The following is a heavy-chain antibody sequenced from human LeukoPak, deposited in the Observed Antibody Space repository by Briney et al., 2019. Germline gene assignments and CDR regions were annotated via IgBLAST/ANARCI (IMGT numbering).Heavy chain of an antibody. V-gene: IGHV4-30-4*08. CDR2: IYYSGST. D-gene: IGHD6-13*01. Sequence: PSETLSLTCTVSGGSISSGDYYWTWIRQPPGKGLEWIGSIYYSGSTYYNPSLKSRVTISVDTSKNQFSLKLSSVTAADTAVYYCARTDHKAAAGTGGAFDIWGQGTMVTVSS. CDR3: ARTDHKAAAGTGGAFDI. CDR1: GGSISSGDYY. J-gene: IGHJ3*02.